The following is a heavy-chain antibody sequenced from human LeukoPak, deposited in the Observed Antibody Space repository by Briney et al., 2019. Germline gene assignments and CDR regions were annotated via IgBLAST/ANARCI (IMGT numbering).Heavy chain of an antibody. J-gene: IGHJ3*02. Sequence: TSETLSLTCTVSGGSLSGFYWTWIRQPPGKGLEWIGYIYYTGSTKYNPSLKSRVAILVDTSKNQFSLKLHSVTAADTAVYYCARHVATGSIDAFDIGGQGTMVTVSS. CDR2: IYYTGST. V-gene: IGHV4-59*08. D-gene: IGHD3-9*01. CDR3: ARHVATGSIDAFDI. CDR1: GGSLSGFY.